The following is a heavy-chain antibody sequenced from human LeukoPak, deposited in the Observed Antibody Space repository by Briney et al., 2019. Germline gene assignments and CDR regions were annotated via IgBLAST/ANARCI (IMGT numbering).Heavy chain of an antibody. CDR1: GFTFSSYA. Sequence: PGGSLRLSCAASGFTFSSYAMSWVRQAPGKGLEWVSAISGSVGSTYYADSVKGRFTISRDNSKNTLYLQMNSLRAEDTAVYYCAKDSGYYDILTGYPGGDWFDPWGQGTLVTVSS. CDR2: ISGSVGST. CDR3: AKDSGYYDILTGYPGGDWFDP. D-gene: IGHD3-9*01. J-gene: IGHJ5*02. V-gene: IGHV3-23*01.